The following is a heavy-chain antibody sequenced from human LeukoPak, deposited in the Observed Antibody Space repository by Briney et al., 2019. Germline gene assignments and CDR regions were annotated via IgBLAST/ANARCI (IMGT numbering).Heavy chain of an antibody. CDR3: ARDSGTTGEVKFDP. J-gene: IGHJ5*02. Sequence: SETLSLTCTVSGGSISIYYWSWIRQPAGKGLEWIGHIYTSGSTNYNPSLKSRVTMSVDTSKNQFSLKLSSVTAADTAVYYCARDSGTTGEVKFDPWGQGTLVTVSS. CDR1: GGSISIYY. V-gene: IGHV4-4*07. D-gene: IGHD3-10*01. CDR2: IYTSGST.